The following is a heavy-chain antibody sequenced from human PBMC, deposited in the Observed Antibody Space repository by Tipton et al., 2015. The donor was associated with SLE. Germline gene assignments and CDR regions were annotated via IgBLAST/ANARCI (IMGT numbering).Heavy chain of an antibody. CDR3: ARANPFYSGYDFDY. CDR1: GYTFTSYD. D-gene: IGHD5-12*01. V-gene: IGHV1-18*01. CDR2: ISVYNGKT. J-gene: IGHJ4*02. Sequence: QLVQSGAEVKKPGASVKVSCKASGYTFTSYDITWVRQAPGQGLEWMGRISVYNGKTNYAQKLQGRVTMTTDTSTSTAYMELRSLRSDDTAVYYCARANPFYSGYDFDYWGQGTLVSVSS.